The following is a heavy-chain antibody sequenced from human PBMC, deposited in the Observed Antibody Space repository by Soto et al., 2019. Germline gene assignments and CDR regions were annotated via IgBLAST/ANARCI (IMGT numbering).Heavy chain of an antibody. J-gene: IGHJ4*02. CDR2: VSFDGSNK. Sequence: GGSLRLSCAASGFTFSTHAMHWVRQAPGKGLECVAIVSFDGSNKYYADSVKGRSTISRDNSKYTLYLQMSGLTPEDTAVYYCARDQTGITTTGGGRIDHWGQGTLVTVSS. CDR1: GFTFSTHA. V-gene: IGHV3-30-3*01. CDR3: ARDQTGITTTGGGRIDH. D-gene: IGHD1-20*01.